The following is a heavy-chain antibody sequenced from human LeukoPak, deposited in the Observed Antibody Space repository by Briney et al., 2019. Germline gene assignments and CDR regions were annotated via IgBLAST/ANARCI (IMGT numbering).Heavy chain of an antibody. Sequence: SETLSLTCAVYGGSFSGYYWSWIRQPPGKGLEWIWEINHSGSTNYNPSLKSRVTISVDTSKNQFSLKLSSVTAADTAVYYCARVNYYDSSGYRAPFDYWGQGTLVTVSS. CDR1: GGSFSGYY. CDR3: ARVNYYDSSGYRAPFDY. J-gene: IGHJ4*02. D-gene: IGHD3-22*01. V-gene: IGHV4-34*01. CDR2: INHSGST.